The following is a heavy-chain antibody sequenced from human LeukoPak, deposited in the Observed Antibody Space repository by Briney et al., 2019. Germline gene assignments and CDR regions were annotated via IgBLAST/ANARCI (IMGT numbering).Heavy chain of an antibody. D-gene: IGHD2-15*01. CDR3: AKTLGYCSGGSCYSGVIDY. Sequence: GGSLRLSRAASGFTFSSYGMSWVRQAPGKGLEWVSAISATGGTTYYADSVKGRFTISRDNSKNTLYLQMNSLRAEDTAVYYCAKTLGYCSGGSCYSGVIDYWGQGTLVTVSS. J-gene: IGHJ4*02. CDR2: ISATGGTT. V-gene: IGHV3-23*01. CDR1: GFTFSSYG.